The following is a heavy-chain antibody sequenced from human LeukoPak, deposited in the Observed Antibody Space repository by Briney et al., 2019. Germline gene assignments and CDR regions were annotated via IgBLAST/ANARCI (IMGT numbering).Heavy chain of an antibody. J-gene: IGHJ4*02. CDR1: GFTFSSYA. Sequence: PGGSLRLSCAASGFTFSSYAMSRVRQAPGKGLEWVSAISGSGGSTYYADSVKGRFTISRDNSKNTLYLQMNSLRAEDTAVYYCAKDPYSSGWYESMYYFDYWGQGTLVTVSS. D-gene: IGHD6-19*01. CDR3: AKDPYSSGWYESMYYFDY. CDR2: ISGSGGST. V-gene: IGHV3-23*01.